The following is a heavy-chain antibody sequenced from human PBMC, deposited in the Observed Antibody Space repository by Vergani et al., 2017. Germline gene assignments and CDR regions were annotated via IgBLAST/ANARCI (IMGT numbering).Heavy chain of an antibody. J-gene: IGHJ4*02. Sequence: QVQLVESGGGLVKPGVSLRLSCAASGFTFSDYYMSWIRQAPGKGLEWISYISSSTRSIHYADSVKGRFTISRDNAKNSLSLQMNSLRVEDTAVYYCARELILDSNHEDYFDYWGQGALVIVSS. CDR2: ISSSTRSI. CDR3: ARELILDSNHEDYFDY. CDR1: GFTFSDYY. V-gene: IGHV3-11*04. D-gene: IGHD3-22*01.